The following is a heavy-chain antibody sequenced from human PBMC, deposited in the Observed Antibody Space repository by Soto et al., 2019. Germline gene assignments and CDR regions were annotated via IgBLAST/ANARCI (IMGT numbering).Heavy chain of an antibody. D-gene: IGHD2-15*01. Sequence: SVKVSCKASRGTFSTYAISWLRQSPGQGLEWMGGIIPIFGTANYAQKFQGRVTITADKSTSTAYMELSSLRSEDTAVYYCARDRRAAFKENYSSFDYWGQGTLVTVSS. J-gene: IGHJ4*02. V-gene: IGHV1-69*06. CDR3: ARDRRAAFKENYSSFDY. CDR1: RGTFSTYA. CDR2: IIPIFGTA.